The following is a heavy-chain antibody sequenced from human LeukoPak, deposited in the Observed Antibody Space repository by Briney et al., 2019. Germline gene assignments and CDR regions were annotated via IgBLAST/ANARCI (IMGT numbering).Heavy chain of an antibody. D-gene: IGHD5-18*01. CDR3: AKGYAAYSYGYYFDY. Sequence: GGPLRLSCATSGFTFSSYGMHWVRQAPGKGLDWVAFIRYDGSNEYYADSVKGRFTISRDNSMKTLYLQMNSLRAEDTAVYYCAKGYAAYSYGYYFDYWGQGTLVTVSS. J-gene: IGHJ4*02. CDR2: IRYDGSNE. V-gene: IGHV3-30*02. CDR1: GFTFSSYG.